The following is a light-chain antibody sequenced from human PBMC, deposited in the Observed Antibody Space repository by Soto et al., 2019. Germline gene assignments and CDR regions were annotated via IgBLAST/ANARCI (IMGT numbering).Light chain of an antibody. CDR3: QQRSNWPIT. V-gene: IGKV3D-20*02. CDR2: GAS. Sequence: EIVLTPSPGTLSLSPGERATLSCRASQSVSSSYLAWYQQKPGQAPRLLIYGASSRATGIPDRFSGSGSGTDFTLTISRLEPEDFAVYYCQQRSNWPITFGQGTRREIK. J-gene: IGKJ5*01. CDR1: QSVSSSY.